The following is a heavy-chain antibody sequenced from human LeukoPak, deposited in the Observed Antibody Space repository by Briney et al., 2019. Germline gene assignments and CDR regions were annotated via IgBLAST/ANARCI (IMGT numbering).Heavy chain of an antibody. CDR1: GYSISSGYY. V-gene: IGHV4-38-2*02. J-gene: IGHJ3*02. CDR3: ARVPAFTTKTNDGAFDI. CDR2: IYHSGST. D-gene: IGHD3-22*01. Sequence: PSETLSLTCTVSGYSISSGYYWGWIRQPPGKGLEWIGSIYHSGSTYYNPSLKSRVTISVDTSKNQFSLKLSSVTAADTAVYYCARVPAFTTKTNDGAFDIWGQGTMVTVSS.